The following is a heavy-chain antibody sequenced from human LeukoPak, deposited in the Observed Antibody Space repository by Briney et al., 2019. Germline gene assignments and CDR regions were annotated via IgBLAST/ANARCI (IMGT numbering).Heavy chain of an antibody. CDR1: GGSISSSSYY. V-gene: IGHV4-39*01. CDR2: IYYSGST. D-gene: IGHD3-3*01. CDR3: ARTGFEWLLWVDY. Sequence: KPSETLSLTCTVSGGSISSSSYYWGWIRQPPGKGLERIGSIYYSGSTYYNPSLKSRVTISVDTYKNQFSLKLSFVTAADRGVYYCARTGFEWLLWVDYWGQGTLVSVSS. J-gene: IGHJ4*02.